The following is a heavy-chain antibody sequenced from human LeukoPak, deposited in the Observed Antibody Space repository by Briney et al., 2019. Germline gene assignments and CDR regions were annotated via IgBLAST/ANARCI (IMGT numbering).Heavy chain of an antibody. CDR3: AKARGSDSRYYFDY. Sequence: GGSLRLSCAASGFTFSSYWMHWVRQAPGKGLVWVSRINTDGSSTSYADSVKGRFTISRDNSKNTLYLQINSLRAEDTAVYYCAKARGSDSRYYFDYWGQGTLVTVSS. D-gene: IGHD3-22*01. CDR2: INTDGSST. V-gene: IGHV3-74*01. CDR1: GFTFSSYW. J-gene: IGHJ4*02.